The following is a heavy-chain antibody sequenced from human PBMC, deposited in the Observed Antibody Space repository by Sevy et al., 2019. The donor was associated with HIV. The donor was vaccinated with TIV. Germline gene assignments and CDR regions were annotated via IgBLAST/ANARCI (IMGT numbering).Heavy chain of an antibody. V-gene: IGHV3-30*18. CDR3: AKADSSGYYYLDY. CDR2: ISYDGSNK. D-gene: IGHD3-22*01. J-gene: IGHJ4*02. Sequence: GGSLRLSCAASGFTFSSYGMHWVRQAPGKGLEWVAVISYDGSNKYYADPVKGRFTISRDNSKNTLYLQMNSLRAEDTAVYYCAKADSSGYYYLDYWGQGTLVTVSS. CDR1: GFTFSSYG.